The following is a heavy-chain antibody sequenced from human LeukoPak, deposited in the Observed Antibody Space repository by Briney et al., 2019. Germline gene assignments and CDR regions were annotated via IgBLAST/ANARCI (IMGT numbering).Heavy chain of an antibody. CDR2: IRYDGSNK. CDR3: AKDLGTGGGGYFDY. CDR1: GFTFSSYG. J-gene: IGHJ4*02. Sequence: PGGSLRLSCAASGFTFSSYGMHWVRQAPGKGLEWVAFIRYDGSNKYYADSVKGRFTISRDNSKNTLYLQMNSLRVEDTAVYYCAKDLGTGGGGYFDYWGQGTPVTVSS. V-gene: IGHV3-30*02. D-gene: IGHD3-16*01.